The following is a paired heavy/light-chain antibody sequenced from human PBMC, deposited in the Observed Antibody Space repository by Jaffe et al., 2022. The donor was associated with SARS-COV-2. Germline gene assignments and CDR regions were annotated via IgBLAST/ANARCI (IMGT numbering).Light chain of an antibody. J-gene: IGLJ2*01. CDR2: DTT. CDR3: SLYYSGFVA. Sequence: QAVVTQEPSLTVSPGGTVTLTCDSSAGAVTNNHHPYWFQQKPGQAPRTLIYDTTNKHSWTPARFSGSLLGGKAALTLSGAQPDDEADYYCSLYYSGFVAFGGGTKLTVL. V-gene: IGLV7-46*01. CDR1: AGAVTNNHH.
Heavy chain of an antibody. CDR3: ETTVGRLYMLAPFS. CDR2: IYNDGST. Sequence: QLRLQESGPGLVKSSETLSLTCTVSGGSISGSTNYWGWIRQPPGKGLEWIGSIYNDGSTYYNPSLKSRVTISVDTSKNQFSLRLNSVTAADTAVYYCETTVGRLYMLAPFSWGQGTLVTVSS. V-gene: IGHV4-39*01. D-gene: IGHD4-17*01. J-gene: IGHJ4*02. CDR1: GGSISGSTNY.